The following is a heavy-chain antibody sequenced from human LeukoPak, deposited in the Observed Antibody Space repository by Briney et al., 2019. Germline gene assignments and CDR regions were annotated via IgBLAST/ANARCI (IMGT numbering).Heavy chain of an antibody. V-gene: IGHV4-39*07. J-gene: IGHJ4*02. CDR2: IYYSGST. CDR3: ARKDIVATTFDY. D-gene: IGHD5-12*01. Sequence: SETLSLTCTVSGGSISSSSYYWGWIRQPPGTGLEWIGSIYYSGSTYYNPSLKSRVTISVDTSKNQFFLKLSSVTAADTAVYCCARKDIVATTFDYCGQGTLIIVSS. CDR1: GGSISSSSYY.